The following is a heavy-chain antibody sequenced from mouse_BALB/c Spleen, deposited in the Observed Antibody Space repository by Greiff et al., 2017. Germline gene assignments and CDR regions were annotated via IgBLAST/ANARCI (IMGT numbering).Heavy chain of an antibody. J-gene: IGHJ3*01. Sequence: EVNVVESGGGLVQPGGSMKLSCVASGFTFSNYWMNWVRQSPEKGLEWVAEIRLKSNNYATHYAESVKGRFTISRDDSKSSVYLQMNNLRAEDTGIYYCTRNWFAYWGQGTLVTVSA. CDR2: IRLKSNNYAT. V-gene: IGHV6-6*02. CDR1: GFTFSNYW. CDR3: TRNWFAY.